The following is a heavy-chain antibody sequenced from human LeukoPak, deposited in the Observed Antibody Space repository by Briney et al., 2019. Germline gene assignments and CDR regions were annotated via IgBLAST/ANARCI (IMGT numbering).Heavy chain of an antibody. D-gene: IGHD4/OR15-4a*01. CDR1: AFTFRDYR. V-gene: IGHV3-21*05. J-gene: IGHJ5*02. CDR3: ARERPLVGALDH. CDR2: ISRIGSDF. Sequence: GGPLRLSCAASAFTFRDYRIIGVRQAPGKGRDWVALISRIGSDFFYADSVKGRFTIFRDNDKNSLFLQMNSLRVDGSAVYYGARERPLVGALDHWGQGTVVTVPS.